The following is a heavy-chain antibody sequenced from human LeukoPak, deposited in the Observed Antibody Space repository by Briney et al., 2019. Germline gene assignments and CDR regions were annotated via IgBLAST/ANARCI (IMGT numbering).Heavy chain of an antibody. CDR3: ARGRGSRTGYNGDYLDY. J-gene: IGHJ4*02. CDR2: ITPILGLI. V-gene: IGHV1-69*04. D-gene: IGHD5-18*01. CDR1: GGTFSNYA. Sequence: ASVKVSCKASGGTFSNYAINWVRQAPGQGLEWMGRITPILGLINYAQKFQGRVTITADKSTSTGYMDVTGLRSDDTAVYYCARGRGSRTGYNGDYLDYWGQETLVTVSS.